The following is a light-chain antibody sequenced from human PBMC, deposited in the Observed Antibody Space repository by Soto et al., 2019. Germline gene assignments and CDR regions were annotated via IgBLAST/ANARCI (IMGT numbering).Light chain of an antibody. CDR3: QQRSNWPPA. J-gene: IGKJ4*01. CDR2: GAS. Sequence: ENLLTQSPGTLSLSRGEISTLSGRSSQSVSSSYLAWYQQKPGQAPRLLIYGASSRATGIPDRFSGSGSGTDFTLTISSLEPEDFAVYYCQQRSNWPPAFGGGTKVDI. CDR1: QSVSSSY. V-gene: IGKV3D-20*02.